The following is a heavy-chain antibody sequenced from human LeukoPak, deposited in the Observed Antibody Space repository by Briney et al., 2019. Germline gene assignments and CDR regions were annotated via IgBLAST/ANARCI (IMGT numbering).Heavy chain of an antibody. V-gene: IGHV3-21*01. Sequence: PGGSLRLSCAASGFTFSSYTINWVRQTPGKGLEWVSSTTSNSRYIFYADSVKGRFTISRDNAQNSLYLQMSSLRAEDTAVYYCARDDGGDFNDALDIWGQGTMVAVSS. J-gene: IGHJ3*02. D-gene: IGHD2-21*02. CDR2: TTSNSRYI. CDR1: GFTFSSYT. CDR3: ARDDGGDFNDALDI.